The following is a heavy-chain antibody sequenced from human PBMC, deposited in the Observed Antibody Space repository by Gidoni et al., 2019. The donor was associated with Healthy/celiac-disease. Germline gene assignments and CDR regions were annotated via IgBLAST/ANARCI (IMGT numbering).Heavy chain of an antibody. CDR3: ARDYFFTMIVVVYYYYYGMDV. V-gene: IGHV3-30-3*01. D-gene: IGHD3-22*01. J-gene: IGHJ6*02. Sequence: QVQLVESGGGVVQPGRSLRPSCAASGFTFSSYALHGVRQAPGKGLEWVAVISYDGSNKYYADSVKGRFTISRDNSKNTLYLQMNSLRAEDTAVYYCARDYFFTMIVVVYYYYYGMDVWGQGTTVTVSS. CDR2: ISYDGSNK. CDR1: GFTFSSYA.